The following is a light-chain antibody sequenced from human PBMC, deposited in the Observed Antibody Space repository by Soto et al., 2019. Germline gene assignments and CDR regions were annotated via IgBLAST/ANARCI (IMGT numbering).Light chain of an antibody. CDR1: QSVSSN. CDR3: QQYNNWWT. J-gene: IGKJ1*01. CDR2: GAS. Sequence: EIVMTQSPATLSVSPGERATLSCRASQSVSSNLAWYQQKPGQAPRLLIYGASTKATGIPARFSGSGSGTESTLTISSLQSEDFAVYCCQQYNNWWTFGQGTKVEIK. V-gene: IGKV3-15*01.